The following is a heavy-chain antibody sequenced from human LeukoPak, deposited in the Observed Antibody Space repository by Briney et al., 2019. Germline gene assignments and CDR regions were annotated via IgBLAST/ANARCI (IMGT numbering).Heavy chain of an antibody. J-gene: IGHJ5*02. Sequence: ASVKVSCKASGYTFTSYGISWVRQAPGQGLEWMGWISAYNGNTNYAQKFQGRVTITRNTSISTAYVELSSLRSEDTAVYYCARTSSSWPVWAGERWDFDPWGQGTLVTVSS. D-gene: IGHD6-6*01. CDR3: ARTSSSWPVWAGERWDFDP. V-gene: IGHV1-18*01. CDR2: ISAYNGNT. CDR1: GYTFTSYG.